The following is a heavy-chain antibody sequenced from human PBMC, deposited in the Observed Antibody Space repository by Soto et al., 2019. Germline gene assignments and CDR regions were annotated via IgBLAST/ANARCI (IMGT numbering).Heavy chain of an antibody. J-gene: IGHJ6*02. CDR1: AFSFSTSW. Sequence: GGSLRLSCAASAFSFSTSWMHWVRQAPGEGLVWVSRINPDGRTINYADSVKGRFTISRDNAKNTLYLQMNILRAEDTAVYYCARVEPNYYYGMDVWGQGTTVTVSS. V-gene: IGHV3-74*01. CDR3: ARVEPNYYYGMDV. CDR2: INPDGRTI.